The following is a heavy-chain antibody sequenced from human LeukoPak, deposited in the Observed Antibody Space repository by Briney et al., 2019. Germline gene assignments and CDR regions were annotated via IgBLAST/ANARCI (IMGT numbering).Heavy chain of an antibody. J-gene: IGHJ5*02. CDR2: IYYSGST. V-gene: IGHV4-39*01. Sequence: SETLSLTCTVSGGSINSNSYYWGWIRQPPGKGLEWIGSIYYSGSTYYNPSLKSRVTISVDTSKNQFSLKLSSVTAADTAVYYCARNKYYYGSGNYGVPNWFDPWGQGTLVTVSS. D-gene: IGHD3-10*01. CDR1: GGSINSNSYY. CDR3: ARNKYYYGSGNYGVPNWFDP.